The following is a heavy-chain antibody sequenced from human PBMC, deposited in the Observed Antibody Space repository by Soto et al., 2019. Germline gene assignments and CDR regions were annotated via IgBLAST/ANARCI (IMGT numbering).Heavy chain of an antibody. Sequence: QVQLVQSGAEVKKPGASVKVSCKASGYTFTGYYMHWVRHAPGQGLEWMGWIHPYHGGTKYALKFQGRVDLNRDTSISTADMELSSLRSDDTAVYYCARDRARVSLWFGDWGQGTLVTVSS. V-gene: IGHV1-2*02. CDR1: GYTFTGYY. J-gene: IGHJ4*02. D-gene: IGHD3-10*01. CDR3: ARDRARVSLWFGD. CDR2: IHPYHGGT.